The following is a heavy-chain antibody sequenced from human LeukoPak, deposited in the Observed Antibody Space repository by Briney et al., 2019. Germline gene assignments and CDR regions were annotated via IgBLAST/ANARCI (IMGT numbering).Heavy chain of an antibody. CDR2: ISSSSSYI. D-gene: IGHD1-26*01. CDR1: GFTFSSYS. CDR3: ATGSGQGGY. J-gene: IGHJ4*02. V-gene: IGHV3-21*01. Sequence: PGGSLRLSCAASGFTFSSYSMNWVRQAPGKGLEWVSSISSSSSYIYYADSVKGRFTISRDNAKNSLYPQMNSLRAEDTAVYYCATGSGQGGYWGQGTLVTVSS.